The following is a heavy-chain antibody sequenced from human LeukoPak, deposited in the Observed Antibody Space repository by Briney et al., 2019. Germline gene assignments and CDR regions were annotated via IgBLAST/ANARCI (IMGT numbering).Heavy chain of an antibody. J-gene: IGHJ5*02. CDR2: ISSTSSTI. CDR3: AKGSCSSFTCYARFDP. V-gene: IGHV3-48*04. D-gene: IGHD2-2*01. Sequence: GGSLRLSCAASGFIFSDYSMNWVRQAPGKGLEWVSYISSTSSTIYYADSVKGRFTISRDNAKNSLFLQMSSLRVEDTAVYYCAKGSCSSFTCYARFDPWGQGTPVTVSS. CDR1: GFIFSDYS.